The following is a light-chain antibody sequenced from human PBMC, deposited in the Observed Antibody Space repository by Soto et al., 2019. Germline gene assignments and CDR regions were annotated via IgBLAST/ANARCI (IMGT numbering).Light chain of an antibody. CDR1: QGISSY. CDR2: AAS. Sequence: IQLTQSPSSLSASVGDRVTITCRARQGISSYLAWYQQKPGKAPKLLIYAASTLKSGFPSRFSGSGSGKDFTLTISSLQPEDFANYYCPQLNSYSFTFGPGTKVDIK. CDR3: PQLNSYSFT. V-gene: IGKV1-9*01. J-gene: IGKJ3*01.